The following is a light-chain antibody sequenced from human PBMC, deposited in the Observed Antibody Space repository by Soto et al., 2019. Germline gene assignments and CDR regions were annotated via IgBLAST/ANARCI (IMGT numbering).Light chain of an antibody. J-gene: IGKJ1*01. CDR1: QSVLYSSNNKNY. Sequence: DIVMTQSPDSLAVSLGERATINCKSSQSVLYSSNNKNYLAWYQQKPGQSPKLLIYWASTRESGVPDRFSGSGSGTDFTLTISSLQAEDVAVYYWQQYYSSPQTFGQGTKVEIK. V-gene: IGKV4-1*01. CDR2: WAS. CDR3: QQYYSSPQT.